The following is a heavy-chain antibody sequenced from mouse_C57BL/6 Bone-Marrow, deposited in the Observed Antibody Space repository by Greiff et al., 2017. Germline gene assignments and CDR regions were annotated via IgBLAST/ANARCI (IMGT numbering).Heavy chain of an antibody. D-gene: IGHD1-1*01. CDR2: ISNGGGST. V-gene: IGHV5-12*01. Sequence: EVHLVESGGGLVQPGGSLKLSCAASGFTFSDYYMYWVRQTPEKRLEWVAYISNGGGSTYYPDTVKGRFTISRDNAKNTLYLQMSRLKSEDTAMYYCARCGSSYNYAMDYWGQGTSVTVSS. J-gene: IGHJ4*01. CDR1: GFTFSDYY. CDR3: ARCGSSYNYAMDY.